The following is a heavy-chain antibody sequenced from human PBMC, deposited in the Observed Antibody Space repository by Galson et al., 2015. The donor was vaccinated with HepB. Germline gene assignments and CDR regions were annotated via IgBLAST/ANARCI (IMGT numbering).Heavy chain of an antibody. Sequence: SLRLSCAASGFTFSGFGMHWVRQAPGKGLQWVALIWANGSKQHYADSVKGRFTISRDNSENTLFLQMNSPRAEDSAVYYCVREVASGWYYFDYWGQGTLVTVSS. V-gene: IGHV3-33*01. D-gene: IGHD6-19*01. CDR2: IWANGSKQ. J-gene: IGHJ4*02. CDR3: VREVASGWYYFDY. CDR1: GFTFSGFG.